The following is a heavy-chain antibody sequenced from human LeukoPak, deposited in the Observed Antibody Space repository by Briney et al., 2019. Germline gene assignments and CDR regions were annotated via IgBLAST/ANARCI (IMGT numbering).Heavy chain of an antibody. V-gene: IGHV4-4*07. J-gene: IGHJ4*02. D-gene: IGHD1-26*01. CDR2: IYSSGTT. CDR3: AREARGGSTYFDN. CDR1: NGSISSYY. Sequence: SETLSLTCTVSNGSISSYYWSWIRRPAGKGLEWIGRIYSSGTTNYNLSLKSRVTMSLDTSKNQFSLSLTSVTAADTAVYYCAREARGGSTYFDNWGQGTLVTVSS.